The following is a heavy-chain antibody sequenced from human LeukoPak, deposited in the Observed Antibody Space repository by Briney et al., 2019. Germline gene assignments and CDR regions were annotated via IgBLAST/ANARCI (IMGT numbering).Heavy chain of an antibody. CDR2: IFYSGST. J-gene: IGHJ3*02. D-gene: IGHD6-19*01. CDR1: GDSISSSSNY. Sequence: SETLSLIFTVSGDSISSSSNYWGWIRQPPGEGLEWIGSIFYSGSTYYNPSLKSRVTISVDTSKNQFSLRLSSVTAADTAVYHCARHPRKKTYSSDGDEIDIWGQGTMVTVSS. CDR3: ARHPRKKTYSSDGDEIDI. V-gene: IGHV4-39*01.